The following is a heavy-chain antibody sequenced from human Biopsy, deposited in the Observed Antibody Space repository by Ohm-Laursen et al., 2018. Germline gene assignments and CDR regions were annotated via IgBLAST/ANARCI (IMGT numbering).Heavy chain of an antibody. CDR1: AGTFINYA. D-gene: IGHD1-26*01. V-gene: IGHV1-69*13. Sequence: GASVKVSCKASAGTFINYAISWVRPAPGQGLEWMGGIIPMFGTANYAQMFQGRVTISADESTSTSYMELSSLTTEDTAIYYCARGPHSGSHSCFDYWGRGTLVTVSS. J-gene: IGHJ4*02. CDR3: ARGPHSGSHSCFDY. CDR2: IIPMFGTA.